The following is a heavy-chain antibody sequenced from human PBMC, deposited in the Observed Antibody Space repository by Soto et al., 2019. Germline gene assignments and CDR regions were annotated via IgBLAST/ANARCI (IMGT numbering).Heavy chain of an antibody. CDR1: GFTFSSYA. Sequence: GSLLLSCSASGFTFSSYAMHWVRQAPGKGLEYVSAISSNGGSTYYADSVKGRFTISRDNSKNTLYLQMSSLRAEDTAVYYCVKMGASGSYGFDYWGQGTLVTVSS. J-gene: IGHJ4*02. D-gene: IGHD1-26*01. CDR2: ISSNGGST. V-gene: IGHV3-64D*06. CDR3: VKMGASGSYGFDY.